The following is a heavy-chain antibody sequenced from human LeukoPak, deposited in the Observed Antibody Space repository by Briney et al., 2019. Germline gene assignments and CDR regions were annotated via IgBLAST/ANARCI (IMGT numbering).Heavy chain of an antibody. CDR1: GYTFTGYY. CDR2: INPNSGGT. CDR3: ARDVDWNYRDYYYGMGV. J-gene: IGHJ6*02. V-gene: IGHV1-2*02. Sequence: EASVNVSCKASGYTFTGYYMHWVRQAPGQGLEWMGWINPNSGGTNYAQKFQGRVTMTRDTSISTAYMELSRLRSDDTAVYYCARDVDWNYRDYYYGMGVWGQGTTVTVSS. D-gene: IGHD1-7*01.